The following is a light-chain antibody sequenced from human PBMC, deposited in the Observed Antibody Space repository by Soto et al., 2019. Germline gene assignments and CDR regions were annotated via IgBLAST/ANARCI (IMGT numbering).Light chain of an antibody. CDR3: QQYYSTPPT. CDR2: WAS. V-gene: IGKV4-1*01. CDR1: QSVLYSSNNKNY. Sequence: DIVMTQSPDSLAVSLGERATINCKSSQSVLYSSNNKNYLAWHQQKPGQPPKLLIYWASTRESGVPDRFSGSGSGTDFTLTISSLQAEDVAVYYCQQYYSTPPTFGQGTKVDIK. J-gene: IGKJ1*01.